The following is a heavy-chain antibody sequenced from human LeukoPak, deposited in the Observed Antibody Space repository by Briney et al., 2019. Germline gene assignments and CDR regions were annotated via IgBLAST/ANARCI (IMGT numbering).Heavy chain of an antibody. Sequence: GASVKVSCKASGYTFTSYGISWVRQAPGQGLEWMGWISAYNGNTNYAQKLQGRVTMTTDTSTSTAYMELRSLRSDDTAVYYCARDTANYYDSSGLIYGFDYWGQGTLVTVSS. V-gene: IGHV1-18*01. CDR2: ISAYNGNT. D-gene: IGHD3-22*01. CDR1: GYTFTSYG. J-gene: IGHJ4*02. CDR3: ARDTANYYDSSGLIYGFDY.